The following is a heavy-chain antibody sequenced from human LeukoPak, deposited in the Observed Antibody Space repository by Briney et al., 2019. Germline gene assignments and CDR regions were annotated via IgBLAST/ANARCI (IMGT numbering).Heavy chain of an antibody. CDR1: AFTFSDSY. CDR2: ISSSGDLI. Sequence: GGSLRLSCAASAFTFSDSYMSWIRQAPGKGLEWVSYISSSGDLISYTDSVKGRFTISRDSAKKSLYLQMNSLRSEDTAVYYCARGGVGSYSNYILDYWGQGTLVTVSS. CDR3: ARGGVGSYSNYILDY. J-gene: IGHJ4*02. V-gene: IGHV3-11*01. D-gene: IGHD4-11*01.